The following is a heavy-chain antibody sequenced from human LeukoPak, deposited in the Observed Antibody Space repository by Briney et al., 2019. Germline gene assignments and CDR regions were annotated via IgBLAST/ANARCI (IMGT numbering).Heavy chain of an antibody. CDR3: ARGGLWGSFDY. V-gene: IGHV3-7*01. CDR1: GFTFSSYW. CDR2: IQQDGSEK. J-gene: IGHJ4*02. D-gene: IGHD5-18*01. Sequence: GGSLRLSCTASGFTFSSYWMSWVRQAPGKGLEWVANIQQDGSEKYYVDSVEGRFTISRDNAKNSLYLQMNSLRAEDTAVYYCARGGLWGSFDYWGQGTLVTVSS.